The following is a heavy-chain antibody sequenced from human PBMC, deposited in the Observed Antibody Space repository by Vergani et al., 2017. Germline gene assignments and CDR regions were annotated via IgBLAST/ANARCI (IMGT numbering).Heavy chain of an antibody. V-gene: IGHV3-23*01. D-gene: IGHD3-10*01. J-gene: IGHJ4*01. CDR2: ISGQNFRK. CDR3: VKEKKNLGSDFFDS. CDR1: GFTFTAHG. Sequence: EVQLLESGGGSAQPGGSLRLSCVASGFTFTAHGLNWVRQAPGKGLEWVSGISGQNFRKHYADSVKGRFTISRDDSKNTLYLQMNSLSAGDTAIYYCVKEKKNLGSDFFDSWGHGILVTVSS.